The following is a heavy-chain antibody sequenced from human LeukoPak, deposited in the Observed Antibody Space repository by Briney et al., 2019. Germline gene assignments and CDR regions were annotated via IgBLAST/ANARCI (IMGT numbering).Heavy chain of an antibody. CDR3: ARGDDYVFNY. CDR1: GFTVSNSY. V-gene: IGHV3-53*01. Sequence: GGSLRLSCAASGFTVSNSYMSWVRQAPGKGLEWVSVIHSGGSTNYADSVKGRFTISRDNSKNTLYLQMNSLRAEDTAVYYCARGDDYVFNYWGQGTLVTVSS. J-gene: IGHJ4*02. D-gene: IGHD3-16*01. CDR2: IHSGGST.